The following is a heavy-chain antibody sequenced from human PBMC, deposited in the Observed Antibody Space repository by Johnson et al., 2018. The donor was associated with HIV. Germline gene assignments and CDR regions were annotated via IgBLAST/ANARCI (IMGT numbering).Heavy chain of an antibody. CDR1: GFTFDDYA. V-gene: IGHV3-9*01. CDR2: ISWNSGSI. Sequence: VQLVESGGGLVQPGRSLRLSCAASGFTFDDYAMHWVRQAPGKGLAWVSGISWNSGSIGYADSVKGRSPISRDNAKNSLYLQMNSLRAEATALYYCAAIGGIGSSWSAAFDIWGQGTMVTVSS. D-gene: IGHD6-13*01. CDR3: AAIGGIGSSWSAAFDI. J-gene: IGHJ3*02.